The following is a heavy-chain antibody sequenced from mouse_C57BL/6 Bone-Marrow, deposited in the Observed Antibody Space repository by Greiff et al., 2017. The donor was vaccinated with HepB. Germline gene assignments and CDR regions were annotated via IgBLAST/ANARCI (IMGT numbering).Heavy chain of an antibody. J-gene: IGHJ3*01. CDR2: IYPGSGNT. V-gene: IGHV1-76*01. D-gene: IGHD1-1*01. Sequence: QVQLQQSGAELVRPGASVKLSCKASGYTFTDYYINWVKQRPGQGLEWIARIYPGSGNTYYNEKFKGKATLTAEKSSSTAYMQLSSLTSEDSAVYFCARAGHYGFAYWGQGTLVTVSA. CDR1: GYTFTDYY. CDR3: ARAGHYGFAY.